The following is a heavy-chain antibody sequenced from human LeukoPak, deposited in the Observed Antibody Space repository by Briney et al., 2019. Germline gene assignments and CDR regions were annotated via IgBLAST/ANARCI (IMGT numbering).Heavy chain of an antibody. CDR2: ISRGGDRI. CDR1: GFTFSSYA. D-gene: IGHD4-23*01. J-gene: IGHJ4*02. V-gene: IGHV3-23*01. CDR3: ASGGDYVGIAATFRY. Sequence: GGSLRLSCAASGFTFSSYAMSWVRQAPGKGLEWVSLISRGGDRINYADSVKGRFTISRDDAKSSLYLHMNNLRTEDTALYYCASGGDYVGIAATFRYWGQGSLVTVSS.